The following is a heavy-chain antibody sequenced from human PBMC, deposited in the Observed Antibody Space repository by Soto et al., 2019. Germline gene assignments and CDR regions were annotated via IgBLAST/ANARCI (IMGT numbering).Heavy chain of an antibody. CDR3: ASFYGNAFDV. Sequence: NLALTCSVSGGSITTSSYTWDWIRQPPWKGLEWIGTIYYDGSTSYNTSLKSQVTISVDKSKNHLALRVNYVNAADTAAYYCASFYGNAFDVWGRGTVVT. J-gene: IGHJ3*01. D-gene: IGHD3-10*01. CDR1: GGSITTSSYT. CDR2: IYYDGST. V-gene: IGHV4-39*02.